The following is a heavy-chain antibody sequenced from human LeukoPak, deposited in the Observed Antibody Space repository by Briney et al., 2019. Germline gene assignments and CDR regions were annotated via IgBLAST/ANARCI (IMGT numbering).Heavy chain of an antibody. CDR2: VNSDGSTT. V-gene: IGHV3-74*01. CDR3: ARPRYLAAAPFDY. D-gene: IGHD6-13*01. Sequence: GGSLRLSCAASGFPFSNYWMHWVRQAPGKGLVWVSRVNSDGSTTNYADSVKGRFTISRDNAENTLYMRMNSLRPEDTAVYYCARPRYLAAAPFDYWGQGTLVTVSS. CDR1: GFPFSNYW. J-gene: IGHJ4*02.